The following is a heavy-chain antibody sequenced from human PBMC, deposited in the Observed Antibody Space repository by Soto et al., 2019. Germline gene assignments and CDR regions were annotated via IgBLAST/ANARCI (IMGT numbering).Heavy chain of an antibody. D-gene: IGHD3-3*01. CDR1: GGTFSRYA. Sequence: SVKVSCKASGGTFSRYAISWVRQAPGQGLEWMGGIIPIFGTANYAQKFQGRVTITADKSTSTAYMELSSLRSEDTAVYYCARSRPARYYDFWSGYAYYFDYWGQGTLVTVSS. CDR2: IIPIFGTA. CDR3: ARSRPARYYDFWSGYAYYFDY. V-gene: IGHV1-69*06. J-gene: IGHJ4*02.